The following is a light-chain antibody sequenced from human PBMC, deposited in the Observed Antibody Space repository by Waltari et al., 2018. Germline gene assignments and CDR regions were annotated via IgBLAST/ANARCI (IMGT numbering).Light chain of an antibody. Sequence: QSALTQPASVSDSPGQSITISCPGISSVAGNWNLVSWDQQHPGKAPKLLIYEATKRPSGVSDRFSGSKSGNTASLTISGLHTEDEAHYYCCSYAGDNSLIFGGGTKVTVL. CDR1: SSVAGNWNL. CDR2: EAT. CDR3: CSYAGDNSLI. J-gene: IGLJ2*01. V-gene: IGLV2-23*01.